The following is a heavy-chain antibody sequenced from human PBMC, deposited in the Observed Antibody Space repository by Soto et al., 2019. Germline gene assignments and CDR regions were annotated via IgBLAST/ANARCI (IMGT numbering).Heavy chain of an antibody. CDR2: IIPIFGTA. J-gene: IGHJ6*02. CDR1: GGTFSSCA. Sequence: ASVKVSCKASGGTFSSCAISWVRQAPGQGLEWMGGIIPIFGTANYAQKFQGRVTITADESTSTAYMELSSLRSEDTAVYYCAGRIAAAGYYYYGMDVWGQGTTVTVSS. V-gene: IGHV1-69*13. D-gene: IGHD6-13*01. CDR3: AGRIAAAGYYYYGMDV.